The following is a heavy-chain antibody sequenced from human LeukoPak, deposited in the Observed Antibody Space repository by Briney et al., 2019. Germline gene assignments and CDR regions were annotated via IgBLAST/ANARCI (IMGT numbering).Heavy chain of an antibody. Sequence: ASVKVSCKASGYTFTRYYMHWVRQAPGQGLEWMGIINPSGGSTRYAQKFQGRVTMTRNTSISTAYMELSSLRSEDTAVYYCARGLKVGYYGSGSYFPISFYYYYYMDVWGKGTTVTISS. CDR3: ARGLKVGYYGSGSYFPISFYYYYYMDV. CDR2: INPSGGST. CDR1: GYTFTRYY. J-gene: IGHJ6*03. D-gene: IGHD3-10*01. V-gene: IGHV1-46*01.